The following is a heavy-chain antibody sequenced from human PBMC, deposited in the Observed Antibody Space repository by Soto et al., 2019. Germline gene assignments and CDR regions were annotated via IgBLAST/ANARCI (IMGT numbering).Heavy chain of an antibody. CDR2: ISGSGGST. CDR1: GFTFSSYA. Sequence: EVQLLESGGGLVQPGGSLRLSCAASGFTFSSYAMSWVRQAPGKGLEWVSAISGSGGSTYYADSVKGRFTISRDNSKNTLYLQMNSLRAENTAVYYCAKDGEFNDYGDEQCFDYWGQGTLVTVSS. CDR3: AKDGEFNDYGDEQCFDY. D-gene: IGHD4-17*01. V-gene: IGHV3-23*01. J-gene: IGHJ4*02.